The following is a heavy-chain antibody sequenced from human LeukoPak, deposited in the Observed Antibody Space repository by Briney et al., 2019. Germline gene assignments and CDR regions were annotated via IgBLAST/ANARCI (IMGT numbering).Heavy chain of an antibody. CDR2: ISAYNGNT. V-gene: IGHV1-18*01. Sequence: GASVKVSCKASGYTFTSYGISWVRQAPGQGLEWMGWISAYNGNTNYAQKLQGRVTMTTDTSTSTAYMELRSLRSDDTAVYYCARDPARSAVPAARWYYFDYWGQGTLVTVSS. CDR1: GYTFTSYG. D-gene: IGHD2-2*01. J-gene: IGHJ4*02. CDR3: ARDPARSAVPAARWYYFDY.